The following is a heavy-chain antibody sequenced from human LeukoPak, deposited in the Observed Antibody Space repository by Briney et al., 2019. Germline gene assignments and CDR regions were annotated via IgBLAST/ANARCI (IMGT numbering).Heavy chain of an antibody. V-gene: IGHV1-24*01. CDR1: GYTLTELS. D-gene: IGHD1-7*01. CDR2: FDPEDGET. J-gene: IGHJ4*02. Sequence: ASVKVSCKVSGYTLTELSMHWVRQAPGKGLEWMGGFDPEDGETIYAQKFQGRVTMTEDTSTDTAYMELSSLRSEDTAVYYCAKALGASGTNYFDYWGQGTLVTVSS. CDR3: AKALGASGTNYFDY.